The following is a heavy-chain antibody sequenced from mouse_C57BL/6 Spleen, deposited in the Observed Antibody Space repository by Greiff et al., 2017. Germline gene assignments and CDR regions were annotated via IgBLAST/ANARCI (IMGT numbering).Heavy chain of an antibody. CDR1: GYTFTSYW. V-gene: IGHV1-50*01. CDR2: IDPSDSYT. J-gene: IGHJ4*01. CDR3: ARGYGSSYYAIDY. D-gene: IGHD1-1*01. Sequence: QVQLQQPGAELVKPGASVKLSCKASGYTFTSYWMQWVKQRPGQGLEWIGEIDPSDSYTNYNQNFKGKATLTVDTSSSTAYMQHSSLTSEDSAVYYCARGYGSSYYAIDYWGQGTTLTVSS.